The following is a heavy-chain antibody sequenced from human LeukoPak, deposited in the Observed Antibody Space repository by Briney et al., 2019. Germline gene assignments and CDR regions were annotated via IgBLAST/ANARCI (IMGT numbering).Heavy chain of an antibody. CDR1: GGSISSTTYS. D-gene: IGHD3-22*01. CDR3: ARDPGALITMTINNWFDP. V-gene: IGHV4-39*07. J-gene: IGHJ5*02. Sequence: PSETLSLTCTVSGGSISSTTYSWGWIRQTPGKGLEWIGSIYYTGSTYSNPSLRSRVTISIDTSKNQFSLNLSSVTAADTAVYYCARDPGALITMTINNWFDPWGQGTLVTVSS. CDR2: IYYTGST.